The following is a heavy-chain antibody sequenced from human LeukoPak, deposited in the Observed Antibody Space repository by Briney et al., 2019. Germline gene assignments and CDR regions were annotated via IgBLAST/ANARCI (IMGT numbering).Heavy chain of an antibody. D-gene: IGHD2-15*01. V-gene: IGHV3-23*01. CDR1: GFTLSSYA. J-gene: IGHJ4*02. Sequence: GGSLRLSCAASGFTLSSYAMNWVRQAPGKGLEWVSSISASGGSTYYADSVKGRFTISRENSKKTLYLQMNTLRAQPTAGYCFAIGNISDCGVGSCYLDYWGQGTLVTVSS. CDR2: ISASGGST. CDR3: AIGNISDCGVGSCYLDY.